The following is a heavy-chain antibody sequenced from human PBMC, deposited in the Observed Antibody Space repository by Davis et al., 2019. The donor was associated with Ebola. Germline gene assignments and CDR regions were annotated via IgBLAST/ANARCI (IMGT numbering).Heavy chain of an antibody. D-gene: IGHD2-2*01. CDR2: ISSSSSYI. Sequence: GESLKISCAASGFTFSSYSMNWVRQAPGKGLEWVSSISSSSSYIYYADSVKGRFTISRDNAKNSLYLQMNSLRAEDTAVYYCARDRAVYCSSTSCDGDDYWGQGTLVTVSS. V-gene: IGHV3-21*01. CDR3: ARDRAVYCSSTSCDGDDY. J-gene: IGHJ4*02. CDR1: GFTFSSYS.